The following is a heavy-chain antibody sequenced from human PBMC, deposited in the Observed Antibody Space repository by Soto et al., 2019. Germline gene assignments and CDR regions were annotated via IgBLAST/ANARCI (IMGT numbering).Heavy chain of an antibody. D-gene: IGHD7-27*01. CDR3: ASSLLTPFDY. J-gene: IGHJ4*02. CDR1: GFTFNSYG. CDR2: INSDGSST. Sequence: GGSLRLSCAASGFTFNSYGIHWVRQAPGKGLVWVSRINSDGSSTSYADSVKGRFTISRDNAKNTLYLQMNSLRAEDTAVYYCASSLLTPFDYWGQGTLVTVSS. V-gene: IGHV3-74*01.